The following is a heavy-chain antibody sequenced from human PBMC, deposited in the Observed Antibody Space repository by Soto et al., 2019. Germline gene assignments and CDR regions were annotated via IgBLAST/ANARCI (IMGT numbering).Heavy chain of an antibody. CDR3: ARPPTASLDAFEI. CDR1: GSSISISTYY. V-gene: IGHV4-39*01. CDR2: IYYSGST. Sequence: LSLTCTVSGSSISISTYYWGWIRQPPGKGLEWIGSIYYSGSTYYNPSLKSRVTISVDTSKNQFSLNPNSVTAADTAVYYCARPPTASLDAFEIWGQGTMVTVSS. J-gene: IGHJ3*02.